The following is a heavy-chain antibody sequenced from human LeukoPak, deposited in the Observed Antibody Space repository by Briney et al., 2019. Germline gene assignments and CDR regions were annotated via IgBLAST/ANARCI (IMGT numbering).Heavy chain of an antibody. J-gene: IGHJ4*02. D-gene: IGHD1-26*01. Sequence: ASVKVSCKASGYTFTGYYMHWVRQAPGQGLEWMGWINPNSGGTNYAQKFQGWVTMTRDTSISTAYMELSRLRSDDTAVYYCARARSGSYYVYFDYWGQGTLVTVSS. CDR1: GYTFTGYY. V-gene: IGHV1-2*04. CDR2: INPNSGGT. CDR3: ARARSGSYYVYFDY.